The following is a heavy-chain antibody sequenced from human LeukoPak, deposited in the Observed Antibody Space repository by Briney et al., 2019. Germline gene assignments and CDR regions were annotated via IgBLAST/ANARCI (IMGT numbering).Heavy chain of an antibody. D-gene: IGHD3-22*01. J-gene: IGHJ4*02. CDR2: ISAYNGNT. CDR1: GYTSTSYG. V-gene: IGHV1-18*01. CDR3: ASSLWDDSSALSDFDY. Sequence: GASVKVSCKASGYTSTSYGISWVRQAPGRGLEWMGWISAYNGNTNYAQKLQGRVTMTTDTSTSTAYMELRSLRSDDTAVYYCASSLWDDSSALSDFDYWGQGTLVTVSS.